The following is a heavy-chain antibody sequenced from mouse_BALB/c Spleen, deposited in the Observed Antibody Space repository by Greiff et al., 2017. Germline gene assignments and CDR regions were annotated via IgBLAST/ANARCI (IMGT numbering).Heavy chain of an antibody. Sequence: VKLMESGPGLVAPSQSLSITCTVSGFSLSRYSVHWVRQPPGKGLEWLGMIWGGGSTDYNSALKSRLSISKDNSKSQVFLKMNSLQTDDTAMYYCASPYYYGSSPAWFAYWGQGTLVTVSA. CDR3: ASPYYYGSSPAWFAY. CDR2: IWGGGST. CDR1: GFSLSRYS. V-gene: IGHV2-6-4*01. J-gene: IGHJ3*01. D-gene: IGHD1-1*01.